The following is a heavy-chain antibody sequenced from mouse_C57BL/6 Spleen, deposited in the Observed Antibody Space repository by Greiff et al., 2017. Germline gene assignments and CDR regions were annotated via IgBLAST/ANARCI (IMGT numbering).Heavy chain of an antibody. CDR2: IYPGSGST. J-gene: IGHJ4*01. D-gene: IGHD2-3*01. Sequence: QVQLQQPGAELVKPGASVKMSCKASGYTFTSYWITWVKQRPGQGLEWIGDIYPGSGSTNYNEKFKSKAKLTVDTSSSTAYMQLSSLTSEDSAVYYCARERQIYDGYPGAMDYWGQGTSVTVSS. V-gene: IGHV1-55*01. CDR3: ARERQIYDGYPGAMDY. CDR1: GYTFTSYW.